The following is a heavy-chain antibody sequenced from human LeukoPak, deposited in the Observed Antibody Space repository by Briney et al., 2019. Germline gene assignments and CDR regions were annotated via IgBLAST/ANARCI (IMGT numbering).Heavy chain of an antibody. CDR3: ARDVLGYCSSTSCHQGTYYYYGMDV. Sequence: ASVKVSCKASGGTFSSYAISWVRQAPGQGLEWMGRIIPILGIANYALKFQGRVTITADKSTSTAYMELSSLRSEDTAVYYCARDVLGYCSSTSCHQGTYYYYGMDVWGQGTTVTVSS. J-gene: IGHJ6*02. V-gene: IGHV1-69*04. CDR2: IIPILGIA. D-gene: IGHD2-2*01. CDR1: GGTFSSYA.